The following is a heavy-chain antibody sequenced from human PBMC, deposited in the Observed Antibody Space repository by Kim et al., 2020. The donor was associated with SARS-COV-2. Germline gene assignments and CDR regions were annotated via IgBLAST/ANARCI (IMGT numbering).Heavy chain of an antibody. CDR2: IYYSGST. J-gene: IGHJ4*02. Sequence: SETLSLTCTVSGGSISSYYWSWIRQPPGKGLEWIGYIYYSGSTNYNPSLKSRVTISVDTSKNQFSLKLSSVTAADTAVYYCARGQLGVAGALFDYWGQGTLVTVSS. V-gene: IGHV4-59*13. CDR1: GGSISSYY. CDR3: ARGQLGVAGALFDY. D-gene: IGHD6-19*01.